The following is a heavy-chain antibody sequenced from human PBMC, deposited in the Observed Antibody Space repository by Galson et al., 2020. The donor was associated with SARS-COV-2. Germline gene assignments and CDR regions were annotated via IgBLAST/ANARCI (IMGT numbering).Heavy chain of an antibody. V-gene: IGHV4-59*08. CDR1: GGSISSYY. D-gene: IGHD2-2*01. J-gene: IGHJ6*03. CDR2: INYSGST. CDR3: ARHWRVPAAISYYYYYMDV. Sequence: SETLSLTCTVSGGSISSYYWSWIRQPPGKGLEWIEYINYSGSTNYNPSLKSRVTITVDTSKNQFSLKLSSVTAADTAVYYCARHWRVPAAISYYYYYMDVWGKGTTVTVSS.